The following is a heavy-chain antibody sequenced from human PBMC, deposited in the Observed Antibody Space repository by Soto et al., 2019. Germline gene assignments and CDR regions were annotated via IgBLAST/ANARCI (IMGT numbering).Heavy chain of an antibody. CDR1: GFTFSSYG. D-gene: IGHD5-12*01. Sequence: GGSLRLSCAASGFTFSSYGMHWVRQAPGKGLEWVAVISYDGSNKYYADSVKGRFTISRDKSKNTLYLQMNSLRAEDTAVYYWAKDRSATMSGKPDYYYYYMDVWGKGTTVTVSS. J-gene: IGHJ6*03. CDR3: AKDRSATMSGKPDYYYYYMDV. CDR2: ISYDGSNK. V-gene: IGHV3-30*18.